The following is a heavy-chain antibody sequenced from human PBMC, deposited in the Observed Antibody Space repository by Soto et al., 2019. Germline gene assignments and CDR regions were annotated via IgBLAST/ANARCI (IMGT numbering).Heavy chain of an antibody. J-gene: IGHJ4*02. CDR1: GYTFASYA. CDR2: ISAYDGNT. V-gene: IGHV1-18*01. Sequence: QVQLVQSGGEVKKPGASVKVSCKASGYTFASYAINWVRQAPGQGIEWMGWISAYDGNTNYAQKCQGRLTMTTDTPTTTAYMDLRSLGSDDTAMYYCARDDYGFDYWGQGTLLTVSS. CDR3: ARDDYGFDY. D-gene: IGHD4-17*01.